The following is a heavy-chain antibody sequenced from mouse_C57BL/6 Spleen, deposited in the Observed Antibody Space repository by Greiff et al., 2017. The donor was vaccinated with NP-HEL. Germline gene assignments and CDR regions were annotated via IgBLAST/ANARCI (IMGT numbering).Heavy chain of an antibody. Sequence: QVQLQQPGAELVKPGASVKLSCKASGYTFTSYWMHWVKQRPGQGLEWIGMIHPNSGSTNYNEKFKSKATLTVDKSSSTAYMQLSSLTSEDSAVYYCARDWEVAKWYFDVWGTGTTVTVSS. D-gene: IGHD1-1*01. J-gene: IGHJ1*03. CDR3: ARDWEVAKWYFDV. V-gene: IGHV1-64*01. CDR2: IHPNSGST. CDR1: GYTFTSYW.